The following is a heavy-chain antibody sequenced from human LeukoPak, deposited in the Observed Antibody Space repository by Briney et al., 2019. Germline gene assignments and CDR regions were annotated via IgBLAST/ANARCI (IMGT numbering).Heavy chain of an antibody. CDR2: INPSGGNT. D-gene: IGHD6-13*01. Sequence: ASVKVSCKASGYTFTGYYMHWVRQAPGQGLEWMGIINPSGGNTNYAQKFQGRVTMTRDTSTSTVYMELSSLRSEDTAVYYCARDLSRYSSSWSFDYWGQGTLVTVSS. CDR1: GYTFTGYY. CDR3: ARDLSRYSSSWSFDY. V-gene: IGHV1-46*01. J-gene: IGHJ4*02.